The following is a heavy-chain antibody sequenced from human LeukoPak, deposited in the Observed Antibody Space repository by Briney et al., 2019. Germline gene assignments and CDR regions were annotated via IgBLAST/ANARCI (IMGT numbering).Heavy chain of an antibody. CDR1: AGSLSSYH. Sequence: PSQTLSLTCTVSAGSLSSYHWSWLRQPPGKGPYRIGDIFYSGSTNYNPSLKSRVTISVDTSKNQFSLKLSSVTAADTAVYYCARGRGWVVRGVIITGFDYWGQGTLVTVSS. J-gene: IGHJ4*02. V-gene: IGHV4-59*08. CDR2: IFYSGST. CDR3: ARGRGWVVRGVIITGFDY. D-gene: IGHD3-10*01.